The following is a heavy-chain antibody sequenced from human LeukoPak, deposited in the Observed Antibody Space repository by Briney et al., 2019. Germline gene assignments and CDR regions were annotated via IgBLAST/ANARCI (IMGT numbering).Heavy chain of an antibody. CDR2: ISSSSSTI. V-gene: IGHV3-48*01. Sequence: PGGSLRLSRAASGFTFSSYSMNWVRQAPGKGLEWVSYISSSSSTIYYADSVKGRFTISRDNAKNSLYLQMNSLRAEDTAVYYCARETDIVVVPAAIGDWGQGTLVTVSS. D-gene: IGHD2-2*02. J-gene: IGHJ4*02. CDR3: ARETDIVVVPAAIGD. CDR1: GFTFSSYS.